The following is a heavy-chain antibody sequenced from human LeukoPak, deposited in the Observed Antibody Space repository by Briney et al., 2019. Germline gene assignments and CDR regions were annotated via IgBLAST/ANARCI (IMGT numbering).Heavy chain of an antibody. CDR3: AKFLPISGTKSAFDY. Sequence: GGSLRLSCAASGFTFTNHAMAWVRQAPGKGLEWVSAVTGSGSTIYDAGPVKGRFTISRDNSNNTLYLHMSSLRADDTAVYYCAKFLPISGTKSAFDYWGRGTLVTVSS. CDR2: VTGSGSTI. D-gene: IGHD1-26*01. V-gene: IGHV3-23*01. J-gene: IGHJ4*02. CDR1: GFTFTNHA.